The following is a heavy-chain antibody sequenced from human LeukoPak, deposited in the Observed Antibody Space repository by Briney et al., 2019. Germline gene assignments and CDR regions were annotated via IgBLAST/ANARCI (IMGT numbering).Heavy chain of an antibody. Sequence: GGSLRLSRVGAGFTLSHYEMNWVRQAPGKGLEWISYISGIDTNTYYADSVKGRFTISRDNAKNSLYLQMNSLRVDDTAVYYCGRGLPGSTWPHWSDPWGQGTLVSVSS. CDR3: GRGLPGSTWPHWSDP. D-gene: IGHD6-13*01. CDR2: ISGIDTNT. CDR1: GFTLSHYE. V-gene: IGHV3-48*03. J-gene: IGHJ5*02.